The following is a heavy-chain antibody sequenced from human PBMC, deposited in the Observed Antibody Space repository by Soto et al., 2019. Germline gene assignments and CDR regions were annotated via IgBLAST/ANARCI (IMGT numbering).Heavy chain of an antibody. V-gene: IGHV3-11*06. CDR2: ISSSSSYT. J-gene: IGHJ5*02. CDR3: AKDLYDSSGYAYNWFDP. D-gene: IGHD3-22*01. Sequence: PGGSLRLSCAASGFTFSDYYMSWIRQAPGKGLEWVSYISSSSSYTNYADSVKGRFTISRDNSKNTLYLQMNSLRAEDTAVYYCAKDLYDSSGYAYNWFDPWGQGTLVTVSS. CDR1: GFTFSDYY.